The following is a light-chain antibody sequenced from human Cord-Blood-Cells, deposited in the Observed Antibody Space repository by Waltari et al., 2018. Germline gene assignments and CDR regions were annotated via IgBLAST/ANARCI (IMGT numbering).Light chain of an antibody. CDR1: SSDVGGYNY. Sequence: QSALTQPASVSGSPGQSITISCTGTSSDVGGYNYVSWYQQHPGKAPKLMFYDVSKRPSGVSNRFSGSKTGTTASLPISGLQAEDEADYYCSSYTSSSTLVFGGGTKLTVL. CDR3: SSYTSSSTLV. CDR2: DVS. J-gene: IGLJ2*01. V-gene: IGLV2-14*01.